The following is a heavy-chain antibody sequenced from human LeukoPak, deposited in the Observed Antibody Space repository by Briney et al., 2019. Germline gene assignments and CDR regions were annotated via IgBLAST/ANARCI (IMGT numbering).Heavy chain of an antibody. CDR1: GFIFSSYE. D-gene: IGHD4-17*01. V-gene: IGHV3-48*03. CDR3: ARDLNYGDYVDYFDY. CDR2: ISSSGSTI. Sequence: PGGSLRLSCAASGFIFSSYEMNWVRQAPGKGLEWVSYISSSGSTIYYADSVKGRFTISRDNAKNSLYLQMNSLRAEDTAVYYCARDLNYGDYVDYFDYWGQGTLVTVSS. J-gene: IGHJ4*02.